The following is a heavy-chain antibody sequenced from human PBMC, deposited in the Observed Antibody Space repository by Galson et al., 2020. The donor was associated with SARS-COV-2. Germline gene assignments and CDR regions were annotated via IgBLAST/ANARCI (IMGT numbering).Heavy chain of an antibody. Sequence: GGSLRLSCAASGFTFSSYAMSWVRQAPGKGLEWVSAISGSGGSTYYADSVKGRFTISRDNSKNTLYLQMNSLRAEDTAVYYCAKLINTYYYDSSGPPTLGYFDYWGQGTLVTVSS. CDR2: ISGSGGST. D-gene: IGHD3-22*01. CDR1: GFTFSSYA. V-gene: IGHV3-23*01. CDR3: AKLINTYYYDSSGPPTLGYFDY. J-gene: IGHJ4*02.